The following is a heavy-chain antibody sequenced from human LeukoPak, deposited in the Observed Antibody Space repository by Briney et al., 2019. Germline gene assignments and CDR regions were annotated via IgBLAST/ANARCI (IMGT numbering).Heavy chain of an antibody. J-gene: IGHJ4*02. V-gene: IGHV3-21*01. CDR1: GFTFSSYS. Sequence: GGSLRLSCAASGFTFSSYSMNWVRQAPGKGLEWVSSISSSSSYIYYADSVKGRFTISRDNAKNSLYLQMNSLRAEDTAVYYCARGRGYSYGPPDYWGQGTLVTVSS. CDR3: ARGRGYSYGPPDY. CDR2: ISSSSSYI. D-gene: IGHD5-18*01.